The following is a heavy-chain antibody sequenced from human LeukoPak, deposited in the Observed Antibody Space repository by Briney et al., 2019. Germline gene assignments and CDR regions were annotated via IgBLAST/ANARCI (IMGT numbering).Heavy chain of an antibody. CDR1: GYTFTGYY. CDR3: ARDGNDWFDP. Sequence: ASVKVSCKASGYTFTGYYMHWVRQAPGQGLEWMGWISAYNGNTNYAQKLQGRVTMTTDTSTSTAYMELRSLRSDDTAVYYCARDGNDWFDPWGQGTLVTVSS. V-gene: IGHV1-18*04. CDR2: ISAYNGNT. J-gene: IGHJ5*02.